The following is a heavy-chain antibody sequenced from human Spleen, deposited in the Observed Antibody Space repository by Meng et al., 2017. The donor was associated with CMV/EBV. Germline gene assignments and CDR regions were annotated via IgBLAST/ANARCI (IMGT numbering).Heavy chain of an antibody. CDR2: ISSSSSFI. V-gene: IGHV3-21*01. D-gene: IGHD3-22*01. CDR1: GFTFSVYS. J-gene: IGHJ6*02. Sequence: CAASGFTFSVYSMNWVRQAPGKGLEWVASISSSSSFIYYTDSVTGRFTISRDNAENSLYLQMTGLRADDTAVYYCARESSGSYVLDVWGQGTMVTVSS. CDR3: ARESSGSYVLDV.